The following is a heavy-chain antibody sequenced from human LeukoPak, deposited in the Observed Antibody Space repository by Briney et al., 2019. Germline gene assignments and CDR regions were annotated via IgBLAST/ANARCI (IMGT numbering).Heavy chain of an antibody. CDR2: ISGSGGRT. CDR3: AKEGTAMALYYFDY. CDR1: GFTFSSYA. V-gene: IGHV3-23*01. D-gene: IGHD5-18*01. Sequence: GGSLRLSCAASGFTFSSYAMSWVRQAPGKGREGVSAISGSGGRTYYADSVKGRFTISRDNSKNTLYLQMNSLRAEDTAVYYCAKEGTAMALYYFDYWGQGTLVTVSS. J-gene: IGHJ4*02.